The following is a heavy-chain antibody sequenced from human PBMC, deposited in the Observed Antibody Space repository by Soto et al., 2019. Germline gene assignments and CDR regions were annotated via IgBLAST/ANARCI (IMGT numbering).Heavy chain of an antibody. Sequence: SETLCLTCAVSGYSLSSGYYWGWVRQPPGKGLEWIGGIYHGGGTYYNPSPKSRVTISVYTSKNHFSLKLSSVTAADTAIYSCARGRGYSYGYPFDYWGQGTLVTVSS. V-gene: IGHV4-38-2*01. J-gene: IGHJ4*02. CDR1: GYSLSSGYY. CDR3: ARGRGYSYGYPFDY. CDR2: IYHGGGT. D-gene: IGHD5-18*01.